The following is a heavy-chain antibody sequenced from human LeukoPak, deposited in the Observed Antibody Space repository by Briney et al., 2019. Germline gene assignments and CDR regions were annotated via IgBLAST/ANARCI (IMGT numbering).Heavy chain of an antibody. CDR3: AKGLGDYDDFRLGY. CDR1: VFTFSTYG. Sequence: GGSLRLSCAASVFTFSTYGFHWVRPAPGKGLEWVAFIPSDGSDNYYANSVKGGFTISRDNSKNTLYLQMNSLRSEDTAVYYCAKGLGDYDDFRLGYWGQGTLVTVSS. J-gene: IGHJ4*02. CDR2: IPSDGSDN. D-gene: IGHD4-17*01. V-gene: IGHV3-30*02.